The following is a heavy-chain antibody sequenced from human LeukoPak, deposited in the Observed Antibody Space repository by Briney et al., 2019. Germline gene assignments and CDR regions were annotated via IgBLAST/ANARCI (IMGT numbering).Heavy chain of an antibody. D-gene: IGHD6-19*01. CDR1: GFTFSSYW. J-gene: IGHJ4*02. CDR3: AWDRSGGYSSGWYGGSFDY. Sequence: GGSLRLSCAASGFTFSSYWMSWVRQAPGKGLEWVANIKQDGSEKYYVDSVKGRFTISRDNAKNSLYLQMNSLRAEDTAVYYCAWDRSGGYSSGWYGGSFDYRGQGTLVTVSS. CDR2: IKQDGSEK. V-gene: IGHV3-7*04.